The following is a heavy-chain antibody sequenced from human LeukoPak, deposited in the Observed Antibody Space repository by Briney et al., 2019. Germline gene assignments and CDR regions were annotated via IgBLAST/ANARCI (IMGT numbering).Heavy chain of an antibody. D-gene: IGHD6-19*01. J-gene: IGHJ5*02. Sequence: KASETLSLTCAVYGGSFSGYYWSWIRQPPGKGLEWIGEINHSGSTNYSPSLKSRVTISVDTSKNQFSLKLSSVTAADTAVYYCARAYSSGWNWFDPWGQGTLVTVSS. CDR3: ARAYSSGWNWFDP. CDR1: GGSFSGYY. V-gene: IGHV4-34*01. CDR2: INHSGST.